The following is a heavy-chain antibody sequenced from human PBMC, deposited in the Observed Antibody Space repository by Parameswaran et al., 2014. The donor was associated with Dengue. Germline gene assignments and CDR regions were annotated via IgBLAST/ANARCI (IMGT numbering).Heavy chain of an antibody. Sequence: GSLRLSCSASGFTFSTYNMNWVRQAPGKGLEWVSYISGGSAPIYFSDSVKGRFTISRDNAKNSLYLQMNSLRPEDTAVYYCAREECSRGSCYFDSWGQGTLVTVSS. J-gene: IGHJ4*02. CDR3: AREECSRGSCYFDS. V-gene: IGHV3-48*04. D-gene: IGHD2-15*01. CDR1: GFTFSTYN. CDR2: ISGGSAPI.